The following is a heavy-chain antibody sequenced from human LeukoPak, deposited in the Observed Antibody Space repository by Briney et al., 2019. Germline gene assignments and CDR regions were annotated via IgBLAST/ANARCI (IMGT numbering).Heavy chain of an antibody. CDR2: IFPGDSDT. D-gene: IGHD6-19*01. CDR3: ARRDSSGWYYAFDI. Sequence: GESLKISCKGSGYIFTSYWIGWVRQLPGKGLEGVGIIFPGDSDTRYRPSFQGQVTISADKSISPAYLQWSSLKASDTAMYYCARRDSSGWYYAFDIWGQGTMVTVSS. CDR1: GYIFTSYW. J-gene: IGHJ3*02. V-gene: IGHV5-51*01.